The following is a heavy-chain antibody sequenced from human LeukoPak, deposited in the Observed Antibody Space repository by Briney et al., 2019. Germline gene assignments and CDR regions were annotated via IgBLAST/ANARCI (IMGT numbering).Heavy chain of an antibody. CDR2: INPNSGGT. J-gene: IGHJ1*01. Sequence: ASVKVSCKASGYTFTGYYMHWVRQAPGQGLEWMGWINPNSGGTNYAQKFQGRVTMTRDTSISTAYMELSRLRSDDTAVYYCARTIAAAGEGRAYFQHWGQGTLVTVSS. V-gene: IGHV1-2*02. CDR1: GYTFTGYY. D-gene: IGHD6-13*01. CDR3: ARTIAAAGEGRAYFQH.